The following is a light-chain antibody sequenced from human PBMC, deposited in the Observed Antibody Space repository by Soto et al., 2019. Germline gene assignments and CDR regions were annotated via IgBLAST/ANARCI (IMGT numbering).Light chain of an antibody. J-gene: IGKJ5*01. CDR3: QQRSNWPPIT. V-gene: IGKV3-11*01. CDR1: QSVSSY. Sequence: EIVLTQSPATLSLSPGERATLSCRASQSVSSYLAWYQQKPGQAPRLLIYDASNRATGIPARFSGSESGTDFTLTISSLETEDFAVYYCQQRSNWPPITFGQGTRLEI. CDR2: DAS.